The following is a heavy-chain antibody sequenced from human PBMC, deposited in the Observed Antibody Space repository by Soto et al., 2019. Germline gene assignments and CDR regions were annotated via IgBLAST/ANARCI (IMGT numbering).Heavy chain of an antibody. CDR1: GGTFSSYS. CDR2: IIPILNTA. V-gene: IGHV1-69*01. Sequence: QVHLVQSGAEVQKPGSSVRVSCKTSGGTFSSYSFTWVRQAPGQGLEWMGEIIPILNTANFAQKFQSRVPITADEPTSTVYMDLSSLSPDDTAVYYCARVDSDSTYGFYYYGLDVWGQGTTVTVSS. J-gene: IGHJ6*02. CDR3: ARVDSDSTYGFYYYGLDV. D-gene: IGHD3-10*01.